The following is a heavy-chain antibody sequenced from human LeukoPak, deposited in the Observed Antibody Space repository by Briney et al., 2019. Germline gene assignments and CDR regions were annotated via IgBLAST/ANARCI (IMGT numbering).Heavy chain of an antibody. J-gene: IGHJ4*02. Sequence: SETLSLTCTVSGGSISSGDYYWSWIRQPPGKGLEWIGYIYYSGSTYYNPSLKSRVTISVDTSKNQFSLKLGSVTAADTAVYYCARDIRIAAAGLHYFDYWGQGTLVTVSS. D-gene: IGHD6-13*01. CDR2: IYYSGST. CDR3: ARDIRIAAAGLHYFDY. V-gene: IGHV4-30-4*01. CDR1: GGSISSGDYY.